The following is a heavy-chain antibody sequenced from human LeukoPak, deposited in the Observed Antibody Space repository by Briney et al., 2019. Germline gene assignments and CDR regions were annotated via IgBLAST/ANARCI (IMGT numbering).Heavy chain of an antibody. J-gene: IGHJ4*02. CDR2: HYDSGST. CDR3: ARHSWVNGYFDY. V-gene: IGHV4-59*08. Sequence: SETLSLTCSVSGGSTSGYFWTWIRQPPGKGLEWIGYHYDSGSTHYNPSLKSRVTILLDTSKNQFSLNLSSVTAADTAVYYCARHSWVNGYFDYWGQGTLVTVSS. CDR1: GGSTSGYF. D-gene: IGHD4-17*01.